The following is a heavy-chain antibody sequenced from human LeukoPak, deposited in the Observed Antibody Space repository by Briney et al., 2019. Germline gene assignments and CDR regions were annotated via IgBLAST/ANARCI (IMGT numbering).Heavy chain of an antibody. CDR2: INPSGGST. Sequence: ASVKVSCKASGYTFTIYFVHWVRQAPGQGLEWMGVINPSGGSTTYAQKFQGRVTMTRDTSTSTVYMELSSLRSEDTAVYYCARDHPQLLCTNGVCYGPFDPWGQGTLVTVSS. V-gene: IGHV1-46*01. D-gene: IGHD2-8*01. CDR1: GYTFTIYF. J-gene: IGHJ5*02. CDR3: ARDHPQLLCTNGVCYGPFDP.